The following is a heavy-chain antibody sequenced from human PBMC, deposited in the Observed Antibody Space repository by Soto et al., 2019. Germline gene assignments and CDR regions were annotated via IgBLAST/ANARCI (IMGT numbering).Heavy chain of an antibody. D-gene: IGHD6-13*01. CDR1: GGTFSSCA. Sequence: SVKASCKASGGTFSSCAISSVRQAPGQGLEWMGGIIATFGTGNYAQNFQGRVTITADESTTTAYMELSSLRSEDTAVYYCARGPQNIAARRGYYSGMDVWGQGTTVTVSS. CDR3: ARGPQNIAARRGYYSGMDV. V-gene: IGHV1-69*13. J-gene: IGHJ6*02. CDR2: IIATFGTG.